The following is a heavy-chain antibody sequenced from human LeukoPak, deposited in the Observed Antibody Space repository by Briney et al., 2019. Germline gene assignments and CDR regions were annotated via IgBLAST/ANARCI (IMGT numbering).Heavy chain of an antibody. D-gene: IGHD3-9*01. CDR1: GGSFSGYY. Sequence: SETLSLTCAVYGGSFSGYYWSWIRQPPGKGLEWIGEINHSGSTNYNPSLKSRVTISVDTSKNQFSLKLSSVTAADTAVYYCARGVLRYFDWLLYRAGFDYWGQGTLVTVSS. CDR2: INHSGST. CDR3: ARGVLRYFDWLLYRAGFDY. V-gene: IGHV4-34*01. J-gene: IGHJ4*02.